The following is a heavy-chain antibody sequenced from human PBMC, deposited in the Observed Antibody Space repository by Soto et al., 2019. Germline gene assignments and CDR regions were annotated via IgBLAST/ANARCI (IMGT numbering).Heavy chain of an antibody. CDR3: ASPHVHYYYYGMDV. CDR1: GGSFSGFD. V-gene: IGHV4-34*01. J-gene: IGHJ6*02. Sequence: SETLCLTCAVYGGSFSGFDWSWIRQPPGKGLEWIGEINHSGSTNYNPSLKSRVTISVDTSKNQFSLKLSSVTAADTAVYYCASPHVHYYYYGMDVWGQGTTVTVSS. CDR2: INHSGST.